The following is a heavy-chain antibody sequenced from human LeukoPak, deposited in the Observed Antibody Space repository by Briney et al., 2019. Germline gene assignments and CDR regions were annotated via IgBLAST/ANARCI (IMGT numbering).Heavy chain of an antibody. CDR3: AREIPVGGTGHFDF. D-gene: IGHD6-19*01. V-gene: IGHV1-18*01. Sequence: ASVKVSCKASGYTFTSFGLSWVRQAPGQGLEWMGWISTYNGNTHYARKLQGRVTMTTDTSTSTAYMELRSLRSDDTAVYYCAREIPVGGTGHFDFWGQGTLVTVSS. CDR1: GYTFTSFG. J-gene: IGHJ4*02. CDR2: ISTYNGNT.